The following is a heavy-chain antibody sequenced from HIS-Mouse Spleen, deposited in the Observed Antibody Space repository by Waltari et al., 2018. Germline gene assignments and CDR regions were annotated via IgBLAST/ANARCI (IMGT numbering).Heavy chain of an antibody. CDR3: TRDDSSGSWYFDL. CDR2: IRSKAYGAKT. D-gene: IGHD3-22*01. Sequence: EVHLVESGGGLVQPGRSLRLSCTASGFTFGDYAMSWFRQAPGKGLEWVGFIRSKAYGAKTEYAASVKGRFTISRDDSKSIAYLQMTSLKTEDTAVYYCTRDDSSGSWYFDLWGRGTLVTVSS. J-gene: IGHJ2*01. V-gene: IGHV3-49*03. CDR1: GFTFGDYA.